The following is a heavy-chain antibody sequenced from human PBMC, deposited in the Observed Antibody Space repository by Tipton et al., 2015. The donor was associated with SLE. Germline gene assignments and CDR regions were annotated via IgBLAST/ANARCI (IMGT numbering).Heavy chain of an antibody. CDR2: IYYTGST. Sequence: TLSLTCTVSGGSISNRSYYWGWIRQSPGKGLEWIANIYYTGSTFYNPSLKSRVTISVATSKNEFSLRLKSVTAADTAVYYCARVIRFLEWVPGYYGMDVWGQGTAVTVSS. V-gene: IGHV4-39*07. CDR1: GGSISNRSYY. CDR3: ARVIRFLEWVPGYYGMDV. D-gene: IGHD3-3*01. J-gene: IGHJ6*02.